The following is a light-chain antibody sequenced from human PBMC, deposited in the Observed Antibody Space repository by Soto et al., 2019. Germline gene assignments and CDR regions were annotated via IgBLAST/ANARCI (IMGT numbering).Light chain of an antibody. CDR3: SSYAGSNNFV. V-gene: IGLV2-8*01. J-gene: IGLJ1*01. CDR2: EVS. Sequence: QSVLTQPPSASGSPGQSVTISCPGTTSDIGAYNYVSWYQQRPGKAPKLIIYEVSQRPSGVPDRFSGSKSGNTASLTVSGLQAEDEADYYCSSYAGSNNFVFGSGTRSPS. CDR1: TSDIGAYNY.